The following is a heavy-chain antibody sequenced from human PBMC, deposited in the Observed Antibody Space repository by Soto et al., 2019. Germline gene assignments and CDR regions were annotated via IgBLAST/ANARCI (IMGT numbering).Heavy chain of an antibody. Sequence: QITLKESGPTLVKPTQTLTLTCTFSGFSLSSTEEAVGWLRQPPGKAPECLALIYWDDDKRYSPSLKTRLTIPKDTSKTQVVLTMTTVSPVDTATFLCARGSCSGAVWYPNSYFDYWGHGILVTVSS. J-gene: IGHJ4*01. V-gene: IGHV2-5*02. D-gene: IGHD2-15*01. CDR2: IYWDDDK. CDR3: ARGSCSGAVWYPNSYFDY. CDR1: GFSLSSTEEA.